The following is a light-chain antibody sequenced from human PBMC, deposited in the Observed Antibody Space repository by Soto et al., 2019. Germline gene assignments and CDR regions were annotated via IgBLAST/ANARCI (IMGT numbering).Light chain of an antibody. CDR2: DDD. CDR1: SSNIGGNS. J-gene: IGLJ1*01. V-gene: IGLV1-51*01. Sequence: SGLTQPPSESAAPGQKVTISCSGSSSNIGGNSVSWYQQLPGTAPKLLIYDDDKRPSGIPDRFSGSKSGTSATLGITGFRTGDEADYYCGSWDSSLSAYVFGPGIKVTVL. CDR3: GSWDSSLSAYV.